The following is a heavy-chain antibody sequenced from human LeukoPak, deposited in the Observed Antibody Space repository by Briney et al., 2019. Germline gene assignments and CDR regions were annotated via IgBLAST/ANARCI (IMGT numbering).Heavy chain of an antibody. CDR3: VRQRASSSSSIDY. CDR1: GYSFTSYW. D-gene: IGHD6-6*01. CDR2: IYPGDSDT. J-gene: IGHJ4*02. V-gene: IGHV5-51*01. Sequence: GESLKISCKGSGYSFTSYWIGWVRQMPGKGLEWMGIIYPGDSDTRYSPSFQGQVTISADKSISTAYLQWSSLEASDTAMYYCVRQRASSSSSIDYWGQGTLVTVSS.